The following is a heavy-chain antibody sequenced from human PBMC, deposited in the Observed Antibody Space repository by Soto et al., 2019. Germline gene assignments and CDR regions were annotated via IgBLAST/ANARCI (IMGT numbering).Heavy chain of an antibody. CDR3: ARGRTMIVVVTPGDAFDV. Sequence: QVQLLESGPGLVKPSGTLSLTCAVSGGSIISNNWWTWVRQSPGKGLEWIGEVFHSGSTNYNLSHKSRVTISVDKPKNQFSLNLTSVTAADTAVYYCARGRTMIVVVTPGDAFDVWGQGTIVTVSS. V-gene: IGHV4-4*02. D-gene: IGHD3-22*01. CDR1: GGSIISNNW. CDR2: VFHSGST. J-gene: IGHJ3*01.